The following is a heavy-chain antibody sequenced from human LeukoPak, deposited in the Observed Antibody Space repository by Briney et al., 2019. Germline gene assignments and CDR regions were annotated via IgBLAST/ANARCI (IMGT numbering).Heavy chain of an antibody. V-gene: IGHV3-33*01. CDR1: GFTLSSYG. CDR3: ARARSKGRGAAYNWFDP. D-gene: IGHD3-10*01. CDR2: IWYDGSNK. Sequence: GGSLRLSCAASGFTLSSYGMHWVRQAPGKGLEWVAVIWYDGSNKYYADSVKGRFTISRDNSKNTLYLQMNSLRAEDTAVYYCARARSKGRGAAYNWFDPWGQGTLVTVSS. J-gene: IGHJ5*02.